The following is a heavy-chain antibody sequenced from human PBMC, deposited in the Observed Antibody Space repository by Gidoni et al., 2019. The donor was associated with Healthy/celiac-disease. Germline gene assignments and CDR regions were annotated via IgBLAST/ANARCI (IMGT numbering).Heavy chain of an antibody. CDR1: GFTFSSYA. CDR3: AKAGTWIQLGAGFDY. V-gene: IGHV3-23*01. CDR2: ISGSGGST. J-gene: IGHJ4*02. Sequence: EVQLLESGGGLVQPGGSLRLSCAASGFTFSSYAMSWVRQAPGKGLEWVSAISGSGGSTYYADSVKGRFTISRVNSKNTLYLQMNSLRAEDTAVYYCAKAGTWIQLGAGFDYWGQGTLVTVSS. D-gene: IGHD5-18*01.